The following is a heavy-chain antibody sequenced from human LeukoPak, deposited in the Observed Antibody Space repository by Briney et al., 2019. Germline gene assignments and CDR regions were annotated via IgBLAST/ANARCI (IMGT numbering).Heavy chain of an antibody. CDR3: AREWGSSWPVFDY. D-gene: IGHD6-13*01. CDR1: DGSFSSYY. Sequence: SETLSLTCGVYDGSFSSYYWSWIRQPPGKGLEWIGNINYGGSTYYNPSLKSRVTISVDTSKNQFSLKLSSVTAADTAVYYCAREWGSSWPVFDYWGQGTLVTVSS. J-gene: IGHJ4*02. CDR2: INYGGST. V-gene: IGHV4-34*01.